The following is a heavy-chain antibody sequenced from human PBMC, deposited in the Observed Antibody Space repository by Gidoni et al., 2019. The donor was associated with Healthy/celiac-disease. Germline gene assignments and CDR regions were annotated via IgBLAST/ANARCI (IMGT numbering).Heavy chain of an antibody. CDR2: ISGSGGST. Sequence: EVQLLESGGGLVQPGGSLRLSCAAPGFPLRRYPMSWVRQAPRKGLEWVSAISGSGGSTYYADSVKGRFTISRDNSKNTLYLQMNSLRAEDTAVYYCAKSDEGVLLWFGEAGIDYWGQGTLVTVSS. V-gene: IGHV3-23*01. CDR3: AKSDEGVLLWFGEAGIDY. J-gene: IGHJ4*02. D-gene: IGHD3-10*01. CDR1: GFPLRRYP.